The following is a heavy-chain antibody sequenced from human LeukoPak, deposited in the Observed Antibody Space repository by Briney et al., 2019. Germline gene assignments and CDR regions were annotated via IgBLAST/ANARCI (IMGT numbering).Heavy chain of an antibody. J-gene: IGHJ4*02. CDR2: IYYSGST. Sequence: SETLSLTCTVSGGSISSYYWSWIRQPPGKGLEWIGYIYYSGSTNYNPSLKSRVTISVDTSKNQFSLKLSSVTAADRAVYYCARDYGSGWLYFDYWGQGTLVTVSS. V-gene: IGHV4-59*01. D-gene: IGHD6-19*01. CDR3: ARDYGSGWLYFDY. CDR1: GGSISSYY.